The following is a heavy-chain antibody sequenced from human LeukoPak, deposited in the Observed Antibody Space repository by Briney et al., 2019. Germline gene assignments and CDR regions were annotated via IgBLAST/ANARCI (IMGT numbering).Heavy chain of an antibody. CDR3: ATRRGGGLYYFDY. CDR2: IKQDGSEK. CDR1: GFTFSSNW. J-gene: IGHJ4*02. D-gene: IGHD3-10*01. V-gene: IGHV3-7*01. Sequence: GGSLRLSCAVSGFTFSSNWMSWVRQAPGKGLEWVATIKQDGSEKYYVDSVKGRFTTSRDNAKSSLYLQMNSLRAEDTAVYYCATRRGGGLYYFDYWGQGTLVTVSS.